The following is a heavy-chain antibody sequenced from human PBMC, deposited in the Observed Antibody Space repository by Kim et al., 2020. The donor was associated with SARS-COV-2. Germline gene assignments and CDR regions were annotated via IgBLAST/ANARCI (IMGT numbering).Heavy chain of an antibody. CDR2: ISYSGNT. D-gene: IGHD3-16*01. V-gene: IGHV4-59*13. Sequence: SETLSLTCSVSGISLSGYHWSWIRQPPGKGLEWIGYISYSGNTNYNPSLKSRVSMSVDTSKNEFSLKVTSVTAADTAVYYCARGEGYNLFWGQGTLVTVSS. J-gene: IGHJ4*02. CDR1: GISLSGYH. CDR3: ARGEGYNLF.